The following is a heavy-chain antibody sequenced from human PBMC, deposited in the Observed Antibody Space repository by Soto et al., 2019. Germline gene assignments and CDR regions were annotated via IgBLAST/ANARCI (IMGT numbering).Heavy chain of an antibody. V-gene: IGHV3-33*01. D-gene: IGHD4-17*01. J-gene: IGHJ6*03. CDR2: IWYDGSNK. Sequence: QVQLVESGGGVVQPGRSLRLSCAASRFTFSSYGMHWVRQAPGKGLERVAVIWYDGSNKFYADSVKGRFTISRDNSKNTLYLKMHSLRAKDTAVYYCARDYTPTVTTHYYMDVWGKGTTVTVSS. CDR1: RFTFSSYG. CDR3: ARDYTPTVTTHYYMDV.